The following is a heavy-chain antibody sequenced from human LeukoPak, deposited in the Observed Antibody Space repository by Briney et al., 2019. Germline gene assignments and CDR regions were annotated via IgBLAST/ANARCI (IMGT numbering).Heavy chain of an antibody. V-gene: IGHV3-64*01. D-gene: IGHD6-19*01. Sequence: TGGSLRLSCVVSGFTFSSYAMHWVRQAPGKGLEYVSAISSNGGSTYYANSVKGRFTISRDNSKNTLYLQMGSLRVEDMAVYYCARASSGWCGYWGRGTLVTVSS. J-gene: IGHJ4*02. CDR1: GFTFSSYA. CDR3: ARASSGWCGY. CDR2: ISSNGGST.